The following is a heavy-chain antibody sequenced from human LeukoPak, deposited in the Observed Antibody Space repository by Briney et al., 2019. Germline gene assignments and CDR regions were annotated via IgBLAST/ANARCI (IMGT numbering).Heavy chain of an antibody. CDR1: GFTFSSYW. D-gene: IGHD1-26*01. J-gene: IGHJ4*02. Sequence: PGGSLRLSCAASGFTFSSYWMSWVRQAPGKGLEWVANIKRDGSEKYYVDSVKGRFTISRDNAQNSLYLQMNSLRAEDTAVYYCARILSGSYVETFDYWGLGTLVTVSS. V-gene: IGHV3-7*04. CDR3: ARILSGSYVETFDY. CDR2: IKRDGSEK.